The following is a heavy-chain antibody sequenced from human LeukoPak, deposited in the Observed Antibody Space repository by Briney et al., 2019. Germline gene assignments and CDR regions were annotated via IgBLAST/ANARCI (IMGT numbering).Heavy chain of an antibody. D-gene: IGHD1-26*01. CDR2: ISYDGSNE. V-gene: IGHV3-30*04. CDR3: ARESYDARGSYYFDY. J-gene: IGHJ4*02. CDR1: GFTFSSYA. Sequence: GGSLRLSCAASGFTFSSYAMHWVRQAPGKGLEWVAVISYDGSNEYYADSVRGRFTISRDNSKNTLYLQMNSLRAEDTAVYYCARESYDARGSYYFDYWGQGTLVTVSS.